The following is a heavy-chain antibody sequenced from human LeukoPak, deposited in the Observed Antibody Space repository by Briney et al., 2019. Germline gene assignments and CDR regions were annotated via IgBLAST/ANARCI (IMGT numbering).Heavy chain of an antibody. CDR2: INQDGSKI. D-gene: IGHD3-10*01. Sequence: PGGSLRLSCSASGFTFSNYWMTWVRQAPGKGLEWVANINQDGSKIYYVDSVKGRFTISRDNVKNSRSLEMHSLTPEDTAVYYCARDGRAREESGTYTSYYFDYWGQGILVTVSS. CDR1: GFTFSNYW. J-gene: IGHJ4*02. CDR3: ARDGRAREESGTYTSYYFDY. V-gene: IGHV3-7*01.